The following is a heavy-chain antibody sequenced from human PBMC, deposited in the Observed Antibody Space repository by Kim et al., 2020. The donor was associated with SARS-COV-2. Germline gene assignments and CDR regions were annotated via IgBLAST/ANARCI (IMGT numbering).Heavy chain of an antibody. CDR2: IYYSGST. Sequence: SETLSLTCTVSGGSVSSGSYYWSLIRQPPGKGLEWIGYIYYSGSTNYNPSLKSRVTISVDTSKNQFSLKLSSVTAADTAVYYCARDRVVGATTRQGYYYGMGVWGQGTTVTVSS. V-gene: IGHV4-61*01. J-gene: IGHJ6*02. D-gene: IGHD1-26*01. CDR1: GGSVSSGSYY. CDR3: ARDRVVGATTRQGYYYGMGV.